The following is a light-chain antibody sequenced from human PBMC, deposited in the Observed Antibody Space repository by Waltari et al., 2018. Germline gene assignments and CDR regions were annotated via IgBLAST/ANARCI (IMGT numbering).Light chain of an antibody. J-gene: IGLJ2*01. CDR3: SVWDDSLNGQVL. CDR2: SKN. V-gene: IGLV1-44*01. CDR1: SFNFGGYA. Sequence: QSLLTQPPPASGTSGQTITISCSGSSFNFGGYALSWYQQLPGTAPKPPIHSKNQRAPGIPDRFSSSQAGTSASLASSGLQSADEGDYYCSVWDDSLNGQVLFGGGTKLTVV.